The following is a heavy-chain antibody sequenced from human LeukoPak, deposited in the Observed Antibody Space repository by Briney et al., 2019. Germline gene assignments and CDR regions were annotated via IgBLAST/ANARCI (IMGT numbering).Heavy chain of an antibody. Sequence: GESLKISCKGSGYSFTSYWIGWVRQMPGKGLEWMGIIYPGDSDTRYSPSFQGQVTISADKSISTAYLQWSGLKASDTAMHYCARTSRAVITRYFDYWGQGTLVTVSS. D-gene: IGHD4-17*01. J-gene: IGHJ4*02. CDR2: IYPGDSDT. CDR3: ARTSRAVITRYFDY. V-gene: IGHV5-51*01. CDR1: GYSFTSYW.